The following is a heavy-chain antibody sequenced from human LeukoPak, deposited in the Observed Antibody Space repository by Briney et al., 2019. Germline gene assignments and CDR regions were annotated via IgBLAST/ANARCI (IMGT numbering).Heavy chain of an antibody. Sequence: GGSLRLSCAASGFTFSSYAMNWVRQAPGQGLEWVSVISSSGSSTYFADSVTGRFTTSRDSSKNTLYLQMNSLRAEDTAVYYCARARTYDSSGPYYYYYAMDVWGQGTTVTVSS. J-gene: IGHJ6*02. V-gene: IGHV3-23*01. CDR3: ARARTYDSSGPYYYYYAMDV. CDR1: GFTFSSYA. D-gene: IGHD3-22*01. CDR2: ISSSGSST.